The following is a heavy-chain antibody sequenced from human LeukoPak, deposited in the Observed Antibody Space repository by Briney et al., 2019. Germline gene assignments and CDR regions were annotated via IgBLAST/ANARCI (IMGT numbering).Heavy chain of an antibody. D-gene: IGHD3-10*02. V-gene: IGHV3-74*01. CDR2: VNGDGNIT. CDR3: ARRGLVPAFDI. CDR1: GFTFSSYW. J-gene: IGHJ3*02. Sequence: PGGSLRLSCAASGFTFSSYWMHWVRQAPGKGLVWLSRVNGDGNITTYADSVRGRFTTSRDNAKNTLYLQMNSLRAEDTAVYYCARRGLVPAFDIWGQGTMVSVTS.